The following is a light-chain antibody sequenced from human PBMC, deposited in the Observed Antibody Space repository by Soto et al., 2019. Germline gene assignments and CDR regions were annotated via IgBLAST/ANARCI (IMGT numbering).Light chain of an antibody. J-gene: IGKJ1*01. V-gene: IGKV1-5*03. CDR1: QSISSW. Sequence: MQMTQSPSTLSASVGDRVTITCRASQSISSWLAWYQQKPGKAPKLLIYKASSLESGVPSRFSGSGSGTEFTLTISSLQPDDFATYYCQKYNSYSWTFGQGTKVEIK. CDR3: QKYNSYSWT. CDR2: KAS.